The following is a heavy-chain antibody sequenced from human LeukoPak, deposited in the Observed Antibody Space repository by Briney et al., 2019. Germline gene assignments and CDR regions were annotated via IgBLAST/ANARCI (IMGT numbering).Heavy chain of an antibody. CDR1: GGTFSSYA. Sequence: SVSVSCKASGGTFSSYAISWVRQAPGQGLEWMGGIIPIFGTANYAQNFQGRVTITADESTSTAYMELSSLRAEDTAVYYCARVLHKRNYDSSDYYGYWGQGILVTVSS. V-gene: IGHV1-69*13. CDR2: IIPIFGTA. D-gene: IGHD3-22*01. CDR3: ARVLHKRNYDSSDYYGY. J-gene: IGHJ4*02.